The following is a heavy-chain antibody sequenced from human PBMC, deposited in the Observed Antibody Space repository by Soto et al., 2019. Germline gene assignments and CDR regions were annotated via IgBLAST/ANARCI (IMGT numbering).Heavy chain of an antibody. Sequence: VQLVQSGAEVKKPGASVKVSCKASGYTFITYGVSWVRQAPGQGLDWLGWNSTYNGNTRYAERLQGRVTMTTDTTTNTAYMELRNLRSDDTAVYYCARGPTDYYDNSANYFLDYWGQGTLVTVSS. J-gene: IGHJ4*02. CDR1: GYTFITYG. CDR3: ARGPTDYYDNSANYFLDY. CDR2: NSTYNGNT. V-gene: IGHV1-18*01. D-gene: IGHD3-22*01.